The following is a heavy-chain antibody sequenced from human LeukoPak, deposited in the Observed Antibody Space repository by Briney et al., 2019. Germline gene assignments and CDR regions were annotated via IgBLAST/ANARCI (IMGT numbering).Heavy chain of an antibody. J-gene: IGHJ4*02. CDR3: ARHEEEDGYNAKTIDY. CDR1: GGSISSSSNY. Sequence: SETLSLTCTVSGGSISSSSNYWGWVRQPPGKGLEWIGTVYSTGSTTYSNPSLKSRVTISVDTPKNQFSLKLSSVTAADTAVYYCARHEEEDGYNAKTIDYWGQGTLVTVSS. D-gene: IGHD5-24*01. CDR2: VYSTGSTT. V-gene: IGHV4-39*01.